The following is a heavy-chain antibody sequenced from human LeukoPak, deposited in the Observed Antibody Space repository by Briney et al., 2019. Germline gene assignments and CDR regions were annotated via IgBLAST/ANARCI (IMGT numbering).Heavy chain of an antibody. J-gene: IGHJ4*02. CDR1: GLTFANYA. CDR3: GGDY. CDR2: INTGGDKA. Sequence: GGSLRLSCAASGLTFANYAMIWVRQAPGRGLEWVSTINTGGDKAYYADSVKGRFTISRDNSSDTLHLQMDGLTVADTALHYCGGDYWGRGTLVPVSS. V-gene: IGHV3-23*01.